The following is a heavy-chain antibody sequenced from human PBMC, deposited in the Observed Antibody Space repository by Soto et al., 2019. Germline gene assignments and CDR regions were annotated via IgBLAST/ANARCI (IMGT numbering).Heavy chain of an antibody. CDR1: EGTFSSYA. CDR2: IIPIFGTA. J-gene: IGHJ4*02. CDR3: ARDRDEQLGPYFDY. V-gene: IGHV1-69*13. D-gene: IGHD6-6*01. Sequence: ASVKVSCKASEGTFSSYAISWVRQAPGRGLEWMGGIIPIFGTANYAQKFQGRVTFTADESTSTAYMELSSLRSEDTAVYYCARDRDEQLGPYFDYWGQGTLVTVSS.